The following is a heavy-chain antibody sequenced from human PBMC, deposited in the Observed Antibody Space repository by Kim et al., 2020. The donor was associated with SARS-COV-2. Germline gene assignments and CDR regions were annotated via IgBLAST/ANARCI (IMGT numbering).Heavy chain of an antibody. D-gene: IGHD3-16*01. CDR1: GFTFGDYA. Sequence: GGSLRLSCAASGFTFGDYAMHWVRQAPGKGLEWVSGISWNSGSIGYADSVKGRFTISRDNAKNSLYLQMNSLRAEDTALYYCALDRYYDYVWGCYNWFDPWGQGTLVTVSS. V-gene: IGHV3-9*01. CDR3: ALDRYYDYVWGCYNWFDP. J-gene: IGHJ5*02. CDR2: ISWNSGSI.